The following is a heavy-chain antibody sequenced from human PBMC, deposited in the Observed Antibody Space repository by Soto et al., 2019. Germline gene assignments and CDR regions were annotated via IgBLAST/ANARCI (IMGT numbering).Heavy chain of an antibody. Sequence: QVQLQESGPGLVKPSQTLSLTCTVSGGSISSGGYYWSWIRQHPGKGLEWIGYIYYSGSTYYNPSLKSRVTTSVDTSKNQFSLKLSSVTAADTAVYYCAQMRGYSSGWSTHKVIDYWGQGTLVTVSS. V-gene: IGHV4-31*03. D-gene: IGHD6-19*01. J-gene: IGHJ4*02. CDR2: IYYSGST. CDR3: AQMRGYSSGWSTHKVIDY. CDR1: GGSISSGGYY.